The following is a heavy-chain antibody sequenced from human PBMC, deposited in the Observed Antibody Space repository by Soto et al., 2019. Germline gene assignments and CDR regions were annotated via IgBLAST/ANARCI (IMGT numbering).Heavy chain of an antibody. CDR3: ARGRYGDY. V-gene: IGHV1-18*01. CDR1: GYIFTTYG. D-gene: IGHD1-1*01. J-gene: IGHJ4*02. Sequence: QVHLVQSGAEVKKPGASVKVSCKGSGYIFTTYGITWVRQAPGQGLEWMGWISAHNGNTNYAQKLQGRVTVTRDTSTSTAYMALRNLRSADTAVSYCARGRYGDYWGQGALVTVSS. CDR2: ISAHNGNT.